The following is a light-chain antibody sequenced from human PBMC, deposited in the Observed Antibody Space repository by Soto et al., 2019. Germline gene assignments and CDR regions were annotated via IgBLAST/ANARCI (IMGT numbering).Light chain of an antibody. Sequence: EIVMTQSPATLSVSPGERATLSCRATQSVSSSLAWYQQKPGQAPRLLIYGASTRATGIPARFSGSGSGTEFTLTISSLQSEDFAVYYCQQTYNMPVTFGQGTKLEMK. V-gene: IGKV3-15*01. J-gene: IGKJ2*01. CDR1: QSVSSS. CDR2: GAS. CDR3: QQTYNMPVT.